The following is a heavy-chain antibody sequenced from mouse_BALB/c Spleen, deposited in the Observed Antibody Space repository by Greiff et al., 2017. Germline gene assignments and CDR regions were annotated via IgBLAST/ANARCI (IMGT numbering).Heavy chain of an antibody. J-gene: IGHJ3*01. Sequence: QVQLQQSGPGLVQPSQCLSITCTVSGFSLTSYGVHWVRQSPGKGLEWLGVIWSGGSTDYNAAFISRLSISKDNSKSQVFFKMYSLQANDTAIYYCARNSQIHYYGYFAYGGQGTLVTVAA. V-gene: IGHV2-2*02. CDR3: ARNSQIHYYGYFAY. CDR2: IWSGGST. CDR1: GFSLTSYG. D-gene: IGHD1-2*01.